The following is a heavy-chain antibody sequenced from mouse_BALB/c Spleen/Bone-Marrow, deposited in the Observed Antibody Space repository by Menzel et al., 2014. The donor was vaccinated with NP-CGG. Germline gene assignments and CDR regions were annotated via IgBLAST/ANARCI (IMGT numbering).Heavy chain of an antibody. J-gene: IGHJ3*01. V-gene: IGHV1-22*01. CDR2: INPNIGGT. CDR1: GYTFTDYT. Sequence: VQLQQSGPELVKPGASVKISCKTSGYTFTDYTIHWVKQSPGKSLEWIGNINPNIGGTTYNQKFKGKATLTLVKSSRTAYMELRSLASEDSAVYYCARGRFAYWGQGTLVTVSA. CDR3: ARGRFAY.